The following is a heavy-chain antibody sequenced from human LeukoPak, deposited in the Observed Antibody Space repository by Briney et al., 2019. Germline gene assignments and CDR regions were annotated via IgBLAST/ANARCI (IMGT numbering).Heavy chain of an antibody. CDR2: ISWNSGSI. V-gene: IGHV3-9*01. CDR3: ARLWGYSYGFDY. CDR1: GSTFDDYA. J-gene: IGHJ4*02. D-gene: IGHD5-18*01. Sequence: GGSLRLSCAASGSTFDDYAMHWVRQAPGKGLEWVSGISWNSGSIGYADSVKGRFTISRDNAKNSLYLQMNSLRAEDTAVYYCARLWGYSYGFDYWGQGTLVTVSS.